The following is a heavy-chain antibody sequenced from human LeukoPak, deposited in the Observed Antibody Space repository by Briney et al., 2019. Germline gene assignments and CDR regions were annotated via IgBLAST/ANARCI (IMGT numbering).Heavy chain of an antibody. D-gene: IGHD6-19*01. V-gene: IGHV4-59*01. CDR3: ARVASGGSFFDY. Sequence: PETHCLTCTVSGGSFKSYYWSWIWQPPGKGLDLIGYIYYSGSMDYNPSLENRVTISIDTSKNQFSLKVTSVTAADTAVYYCARVASGGSFFDYWGQGTLVTVSS. CDR2: IYYSGSM. CDR1: GGSFKSYY. J-gene: IGHJ4*03.